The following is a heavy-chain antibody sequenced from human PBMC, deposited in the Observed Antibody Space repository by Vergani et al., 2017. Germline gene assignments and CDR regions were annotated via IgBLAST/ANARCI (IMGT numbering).Heavy chain of an antibody. CDR2: IDPSDSDT. Sequence: EVQLVQSGAEVKKPGESLRISCKGSGYSFTSYWISWVRQMPGKGLEWMGRIDPSDSDTNYSPSFQGHVTISADKSISTAYLQWSSLKASDTAIYYCATITAGFVPFDPWGQGTLVTVSS. J-gene: IGHJ5*02. CDR3: ATITAGFVPFDP. V-gene: IGHV5-10-1*03. CDR1: GYSFTSYW. D-gene: IGHD2-21*02.